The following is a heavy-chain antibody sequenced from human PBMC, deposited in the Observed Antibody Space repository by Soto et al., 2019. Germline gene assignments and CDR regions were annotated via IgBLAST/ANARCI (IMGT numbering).Heavy chain of an antibody. J-gene: IGHJ2*01. CDR3: ARDDCNGGSCDGGHYLDL. V-gene: IGHV1-18*01. Sequence: QVQLVQSGPEVKKAGASVKVSCTAPTDYIFLAYGFDWVRQAPGQGLEWMGWISPKFGRTNYARTLQDRLTMTKDVSTNSVSMELRDLRSDDTAVYYCARDDCNGGSCDGGHYLDLWGRGTPISVSS. CDR2: ISPKFGRT. D-gene: IGHD2-15*01. CDR1: DYIFLAYG.